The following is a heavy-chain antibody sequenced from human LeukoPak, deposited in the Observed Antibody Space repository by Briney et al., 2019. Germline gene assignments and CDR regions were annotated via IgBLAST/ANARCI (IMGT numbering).Heavy chain of an antibody. CDR2: ISYDGSNK. V-gene: IGHV3-30*04. J-gene: IGHJ5*02. D-gene: IGHD3-22*01. CDR3: ARGGGYYQTHTNNWFDP. Sequence: SGGSLRLSCAASGFTFSSYAMHWVRQAPGKGLEWVAVISYDGSNKYYADSVKGRFTISRDNSKNTLYLQMNSLRAEDTAVYYCARGGGYYQTHTNNWFDPWGQGTLVTVSS. CDR1: GFTFSSYA.